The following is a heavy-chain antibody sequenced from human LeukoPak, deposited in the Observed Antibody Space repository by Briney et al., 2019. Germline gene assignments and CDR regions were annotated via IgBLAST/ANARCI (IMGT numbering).Heavy chain of an antibody. CDR2: IYTSGST. CDR3: ARGQRRGIVVVPAAIRSFDY. J-gene: IGHJ4*02. Sequence: SETLSLTCTVSGGSISSYYWSWIRQPAGKGLEWIGRIYTSGSTNYNPSLKSRVTMSVDTSKNQFSLKLGSVTAADTAVYYCARGQRRGIVVVPAAIRSFDYWGQGTLVTVSS. V-gene: IGHV4-4*07. D-gene: IGHD2-2*02. CDR1: GGSISSYY.